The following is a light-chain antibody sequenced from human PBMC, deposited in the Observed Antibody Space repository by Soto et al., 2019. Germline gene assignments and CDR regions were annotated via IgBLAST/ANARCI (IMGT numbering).Light chain of an antibody. Sequence: DIQLTQSPSVLSASVGDTVTITCRASQALSNYLAWYQQKPGKATDLLIYSASTLQSGVPSRFSGSGSEKEFSLTIRALKPEDFATYYCQQLRSYPLTEGRGTK. J-gene: IGKJ4*02. V-gene: IGKV1-9*01. CDR1: QALSNY. CDR2: SAS. CDR3: QQLRSYPLT.